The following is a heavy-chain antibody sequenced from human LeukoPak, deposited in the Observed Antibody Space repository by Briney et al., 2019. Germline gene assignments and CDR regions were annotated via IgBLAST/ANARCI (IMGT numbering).Heavy chain of an antibody. J-gene: IGHJ4*02. D-gene: IGHD6-6*01. Sequence: SETLSLTCAVYGGSFSGYYWSWIRQPPGKGLEWIGEIDHSGSTNYNPSLKSRVTISVDTSKNQFSLKLSSVTAADTAVYYCARGIDSSSPIDYWGQGTLVTVSS. CDR2: IDHSGST. CDR3: ARGIDSSSPIDY. V-gene: IGHV4-34*01. CDR1: GGSFSGYY.